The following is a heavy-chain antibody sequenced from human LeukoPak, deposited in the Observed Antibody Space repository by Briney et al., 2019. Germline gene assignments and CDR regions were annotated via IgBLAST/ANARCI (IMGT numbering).Heavy chain of an antibody. J-gene: IGHJ5*02. CDR3: ARGATRITIFGVVNWFDP. V-gene: IGHV1-2*02. Sequence: ASVKVSCKASGYIFTHYFVHWLRQAPGQGLEWMGWINSNTGGTNYVQKFQGRVTMTRDTSISTAYMELSRLRSDDTAVYYCARGATRITIFGVVNWFDPWGQGTLVTVSS. CDR2: INSNTGGT. CDR1: GYIFTHYF. D-gene: IGHD3-3*01.